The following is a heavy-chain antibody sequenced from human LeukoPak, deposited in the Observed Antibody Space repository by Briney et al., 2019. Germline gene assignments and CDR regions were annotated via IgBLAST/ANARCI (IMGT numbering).Heavy chain of an antibody. CDR2: ISAYNGNT. Sequence: GASVKVSCKASGYTFTSYGISWVRQAPGQGLEWMGWISAYNGNTNYAQKLQGRVTMTTDTSTSTAYMELRSLRSDDTAVYYCARDNAIWFGDTDDYFDYWGQGTLVTVSS. V-gene: IGHV1-18*01. CDR1: GYTFTSYG. CDR3: ARDNAIWFGDTDDYFDY. J-gene: IGHJ4*02. D-gene: IGHD3-10*01.